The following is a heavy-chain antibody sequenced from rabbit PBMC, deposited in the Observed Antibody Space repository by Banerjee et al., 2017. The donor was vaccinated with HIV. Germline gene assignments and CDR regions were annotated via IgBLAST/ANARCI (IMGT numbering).Heavy chain of an antibody. CDR1: GFSFSGSHW. V-gene: IGHV1S40*01. J-gene: IGHJ4*01. Sequence: QSLEESGGDLVKPGASLTLTCTASGFSFSGSHWPCWVRQTPGKGLEWIGCIYPTYGATDYASWVNGRFTISLDKAQNTVFLQMTSLTAADTATYFCAREGWVSSSAVHNAFTLWGQGTLVTVS. D-gene: IGHD1-1*01. CDR2: IYPTYGAT. CDR3: AREGWVSSSAVHNAFTL.